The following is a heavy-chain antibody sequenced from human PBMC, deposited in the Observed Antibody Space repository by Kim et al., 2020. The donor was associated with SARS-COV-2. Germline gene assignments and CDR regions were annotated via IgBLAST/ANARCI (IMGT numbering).Heavy chain of an antibody. D-gene: IGHD2-15*01. J-gene: IGHJ4*02. Sequence: SETLSLTCTVSGGSIYGYYWNWIRQPAGKGLEWIGRIHTSGDTSYSPSLKSRVTMSVDTSKNQFSLKLRSVTAADTAVYYCARDSTSGGRPHDYWGQGTL. V-gene: IGHV4-4*07. CDR3: ARDSTSGGRPHDY. CDR1: GGSIYGYY. CDR2: IHTSGDT.